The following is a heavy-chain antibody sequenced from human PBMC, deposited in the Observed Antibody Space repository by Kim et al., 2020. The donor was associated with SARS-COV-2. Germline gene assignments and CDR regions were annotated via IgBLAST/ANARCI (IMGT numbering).Heavy chain of an antibody. Sequence: SETLSLTCTVSGGSISSDGYYWIWIRQRPGQGLEWIGYIYYSGSTYYNPSLKSRVTISVDTTKNQFSLKLGSVTAADTAVYYCARAEDRDGYSPWGQGTLVTVSS. CDR1: GGSISSDGYY. D-gene: IGHD2-15*01. J-gene: IGHJ5*02. CDR2: IYYSGST. CDR3: ARAEDRDGYSP. V-gene: IGHV4-31*03.